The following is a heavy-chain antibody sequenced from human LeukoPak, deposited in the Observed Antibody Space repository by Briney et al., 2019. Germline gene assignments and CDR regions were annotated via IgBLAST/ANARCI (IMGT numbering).Heavy chain of an antibody. CDR3: ARVPFSRTFDY. V-gene: IGHV4-30-4*08. CDR1: GGSISSGDYY. CDR2: IYYSGST. Sequence: SETLSLTCAVSGGSISSGDYYWSWIRQPPGKGLEWIGYIYYSGSTYYNPSLKSRVTISVDTSKNQFSLKLSSVTAADTAVYYCARVPFSRTFDYWGQGTLVTVSS. J-gene: IGHJ4*02. D-gene: IGHD6-6*01.